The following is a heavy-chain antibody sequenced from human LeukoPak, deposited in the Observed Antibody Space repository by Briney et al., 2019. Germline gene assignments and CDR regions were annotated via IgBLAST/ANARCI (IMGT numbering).Heavy chain of an antibody. CDR1: GYSISSGYH. CDR3: AGWGLSDTYLIFDY. D-gene: IGHD1-26*01. Sequence: PSETLSLTCTVSGYSISSGYHWGWIRQPPGKGLEWSGTISHSGNTYYNSSVQSRVTISVDTSNNRFSLNLISVTAADTAVYYCAGWGLSDTYLIFDYWGQGTLVTVSS. V-gene: IGHV4-38-2*02. J-gene: IGHJ4*02. CDR2: ISHSGNT.